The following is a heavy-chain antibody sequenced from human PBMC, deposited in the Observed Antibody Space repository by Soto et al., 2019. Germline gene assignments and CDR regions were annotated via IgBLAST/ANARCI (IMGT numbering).Heavy chain of an antibody. V-gene: IGHV2-5*01. CDR2: IYWNDDK. D-gene: IGHD5-12*01. CDR3: AHRRRQYYGGYEIEDFDY. J-gene: IGHJ4*02. CDR1: GFSLSTSGVG. Sequence: SGPTLGNPTQTLTLTCTFSGFSLSTSGVGVGWIRRPRGKPLEWLALIYWNDDKRYNPSLKSXVTITKDTSKNQVVLTMSDMDPVDTATYNCAHRRRQYYGGYEIEDFDYWGQGTVVTVSS.